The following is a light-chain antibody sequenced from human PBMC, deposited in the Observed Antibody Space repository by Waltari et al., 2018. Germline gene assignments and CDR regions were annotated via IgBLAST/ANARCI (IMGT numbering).Light chain of an antibody. V-gene: IGLV1-40*01. CDR3: QSYDSGLNGLF. J-gene: IGLJ2*01. Sequence: QSVLTQPPSVSGAPGQRVTIPCTGGSPNIGSPYNVHWYQQVPGRAPKLLIYDDSHRPSGVPDRFSGSKSGTSASLAITGLQAEDEAEYFCQSYDSGLNGLFFGGGTKVTVL. CDR2: DDS. CDR1: SPNIGSPYN.